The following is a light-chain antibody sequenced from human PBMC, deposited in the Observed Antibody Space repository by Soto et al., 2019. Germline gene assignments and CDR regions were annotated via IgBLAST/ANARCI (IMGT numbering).Light chain of an antibody. CDR2: GAS. Sequence: VMTQPPATLSVSPAERASLSCGASQPVGNNLAWSRHKPGKAPRLLVYGASPRATGVPARFAGSGSGPEFTLLISSRQSEECAVYYCQQYNSWPRTFGQGTRWRS. V-gene: IGKV3-15*01. J-gene: IGKJ1*01. CDR3: QQYNSWPRT. CDR1: QPVGNN.